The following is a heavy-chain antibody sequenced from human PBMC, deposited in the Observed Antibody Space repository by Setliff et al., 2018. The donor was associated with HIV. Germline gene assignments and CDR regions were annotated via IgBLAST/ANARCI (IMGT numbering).Heavy chain of an antibody. CDR3: AHRPYNSPNWFDP. CDR1: VLSHLLWSG. Sequence: SGPTLVNPGESHADLHRLWVLSHLLWSGCGLIRQPPGKALEWLALIYWDDDKRYNPSLESRLTITKDTSKNHVVLTMTNVDPDDTGTYYCAHRPYNSPNWFDPWGQGTLVTV. D-gene: IGHD1-20*01. V-gene: IGHV2-5*02. CDR2: IYWDDDK. J-gene: IGHJ5*02.